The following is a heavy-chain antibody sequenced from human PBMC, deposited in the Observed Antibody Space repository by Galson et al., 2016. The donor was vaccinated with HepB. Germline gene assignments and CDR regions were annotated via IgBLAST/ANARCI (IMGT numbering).Heavy chain of an antibody. J-gene: IGHJ5*01. CDR2: ISRSGTYI. D-gene: IGHD2-15*01. V-gene: IGHV3-21*01. CDR3: ARDGYCTGGSCFSGHWFDS. Sequence: SLRLSCAASGFTFDLYSMNWVRQAPGKGLEWVSSISRSGTYIYYADSVKGRFTISRDNDGNSLFLQMNSLRAEDTAMYYCARDGYCTGGSCFSGHWFDSWGQGTLVSVSS. CDR1: GFTFDLYS.